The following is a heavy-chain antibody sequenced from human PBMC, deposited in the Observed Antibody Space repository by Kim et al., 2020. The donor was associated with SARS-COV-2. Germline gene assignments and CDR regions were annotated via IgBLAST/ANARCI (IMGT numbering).Heavy chain of an antibody. D-gene: IGHD1-1*01. V-gene: IGHV1-8*01. Sequence: NTGYAQKFQGRVPMTRNTSISTAYMELSSLRSEDTAVYYCASRGADLDDYWGQGTLVTVSS. J-gene: IGHJ4*02. CDR3: ASRGADLDDY. CDR2: NT.